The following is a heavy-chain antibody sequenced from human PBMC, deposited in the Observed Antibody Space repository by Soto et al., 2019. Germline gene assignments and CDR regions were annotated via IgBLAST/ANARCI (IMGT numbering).Heavy chain of an antibody. CDR2: TYYRSKWYH. Sequence: PSQTLSLTCAISGDSVSSNSVTWSWIRQSPSRGLEWLGRTYYRSKWYHDYALSVKDRITIDADTSKNQFSLQLNSVTPEDTALYYCARETKEAARGVGYYYGLDVWGQGTTVTVSS. J-gene: IGHJ6*02. V-gene: IGHV6-1*01. D-gene: IGHD2-8*02. CDR1: GDSVSSNSVT. CDR3: ARETKEAARGVGYYYGLDV.